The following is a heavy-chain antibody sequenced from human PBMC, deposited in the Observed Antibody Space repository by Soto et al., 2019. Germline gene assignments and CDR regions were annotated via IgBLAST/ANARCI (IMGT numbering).Heavy chain of an antibody. V-gene: IGHV1-46*03. J-gene: IGHJ4*02. D-gene: IGHD3-22*01. Sequence: GASVKVSCKASGYTFTSYYMHWVRQAPGQGLEWMGIINPSGCSTSYAQKFQGRVTMTRDTSTSTVYMELSSLRSEDTAGYYCASADTPRYDSSGYYPTPYYWGQGTLVTVSS. CDR3: ASADTPRYDSSGYYPTPYY. CDR1: GYTFTSYY. CDR2: INPSGCST.